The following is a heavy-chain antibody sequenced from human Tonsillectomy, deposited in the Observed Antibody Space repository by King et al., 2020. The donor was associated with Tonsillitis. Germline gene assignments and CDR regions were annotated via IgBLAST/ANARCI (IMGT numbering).Heavy chain of an antibody. CDR3: AREGIDYYDSSGYYRVDAFDI. V-gene: IGHV3-48*03. D-gene: IGHD3-22*01. CDR1: GFTFSSYE. Sequence: VQLVESGGGLVQPGGSLRLSCAASGFTFSSYEMNWVRQAPGKGLEWVAYISSSGSTIYYADSVKGRFTISRDNSTNSLYLQMNSLRAEDTAVYYCAREGIDYYDSSGYYRVDAFDIWGQGTMVTVSS. CDR2: ISSSGSTI. J-gene: IGHJ3*02.